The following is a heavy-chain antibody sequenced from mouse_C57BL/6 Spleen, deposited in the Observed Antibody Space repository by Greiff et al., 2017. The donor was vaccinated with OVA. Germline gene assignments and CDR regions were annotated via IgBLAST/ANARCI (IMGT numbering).Heavy chain of an antibody. J-gene: IGHJ4*01. CDR2: INPNNGGT. CDR3: ASNYAMDY. Sequence: VQLQQSGPELVKPGASVKISCKASGYTFTDYYMNWVKQSHGKSLEWIGDINPNNGGTSYNQKFKGKATLTVDKSSSTAYMELRSLTSEDSAVYYCASNYAMDYWGQGTSVTVSS. CDR1: GYTFTDYY. V-gene: IGHV1-26*01.